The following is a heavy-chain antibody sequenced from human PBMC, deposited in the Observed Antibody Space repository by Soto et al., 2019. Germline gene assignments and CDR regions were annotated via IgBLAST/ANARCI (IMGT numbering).Heavy chain of an antibody. CDR1: GYSIASGYY. CDR3: ARTFDYYGMDV. Sequence: ETLSLTCAVSGYSIASGYYWAWIRQSPGKGLEWIGSIYHAGSVYYNPSLNSRVAVSLDTSKNHFSLKLTSVTAADTAVYYCARTFDYYGMDVWGKGTKVTVS. J-gene: IGHJ6*04. CDR2: IYHAGSV. V-gene: IGHV4-38-2*01.